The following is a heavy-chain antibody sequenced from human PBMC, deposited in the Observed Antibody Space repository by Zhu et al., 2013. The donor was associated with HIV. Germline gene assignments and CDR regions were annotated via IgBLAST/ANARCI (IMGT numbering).Heavy chain of an antibody. D-gene: IGHD3-22*01. CDR1: GGTFSSYA. J-gene: IGHJ5*02. CDR3: ARGLYYYDSSGYYYNWFDP. Sequence: QVQLVQSGAEVKKPGSSVKVSCKASGGTFSSYAISWVRQAPGQGLEWMGGIIPIFGTANYAQKFQGRVTITADESTSTAYMELSSLRSEDTAVYYCARGLYYYDSSGYYYNWFDPWGQGTLVTVSS. CDR2: IIPIFGTA. V-gene: IGHV1-69*01.